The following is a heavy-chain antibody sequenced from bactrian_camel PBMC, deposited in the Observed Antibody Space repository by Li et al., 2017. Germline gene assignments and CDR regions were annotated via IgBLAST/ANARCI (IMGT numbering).Heavy chain of an antibody. CDR1: GYTYSRLY. CDR3: AEGRGSRGEHCYSLNY. CDR2: IRRDGGET. J-gene: IGHJ4*01. V-gene: IGHV3S40*01. D-gene: IGHD6*01. Sequence: DVQLVESGGDSVQTGGSLRLSCVSLGYTYSRLYMAWFRQAPGQQREGVAAIRRDGGETWYAASVKGRFTISRDSAKNTVYLQMDNLQPEDTATYYCAEGRGSRGEHCYSLNYWGQGTQVTVSS.